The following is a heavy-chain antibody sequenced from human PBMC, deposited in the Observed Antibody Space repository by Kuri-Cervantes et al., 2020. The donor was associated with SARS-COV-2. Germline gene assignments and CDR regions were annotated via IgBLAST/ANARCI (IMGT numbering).Heavy chain of an antibody. CDR2: IKCDGSEK. CDR3: ASGPGILWFGDDY. CDR1: GFTFSSSW. D-gene: IGHD3-10*01. V-gene: IGHV3-52*01. Sequence: GGSLRLSCAASGFTFSSSWMHWVCQAPEKGLEWVADIKCDGSEKYYVDSVKGRLTISRDNAKNSLYLQMNSLGAEDTAVYYCASGPGILWFGDDYWGQGTLVTVSS. J-gene: IGHJ4*02.